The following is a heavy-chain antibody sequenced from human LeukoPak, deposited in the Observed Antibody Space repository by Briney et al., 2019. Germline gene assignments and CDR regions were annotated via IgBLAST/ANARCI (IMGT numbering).Heavy chain of an antibody. CDR3: ARKRLDCSGGSCYGDLDY. Sequence: QPGGSLRLSCAVSGFTFSSYSMNWVRQAPGKGLEWVSYISSSGSTIYYADSVKGRFSMSRDNAKNSLYLQMNSLRDEDTAVYFCARKRLDCSGGSCYGDLDYWGQGTLVTVSS. CDR1: GFTFSSYS. V-gene: IGHV3-48*02. D-gene: IGHD2-15*01. J-gene: IGHJ4*02. CDR2: ISSSGSTI.